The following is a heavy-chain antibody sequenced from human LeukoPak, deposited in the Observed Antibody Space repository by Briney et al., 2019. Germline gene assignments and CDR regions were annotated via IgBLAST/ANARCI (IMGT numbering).Heavy chain of an antibody. CDR3: AKESRASSSWYVATGNYFDY. CDR1: GFTFSSYG. D-gene: IGHD6-13*01. Sequence: PGRSLRLSCAASGFTFSSYGMHWVRQAPDKGLEWVAVISYDGSNKYYADSVKGRFTISRDNSKNTLYLQMNSLRAEDTAVYYCAKESRASSSWYVATGNYFDYWGQGTLVTVSS. J-gene: IGHJ4*02. V-gene: IGHV3-30*18. CDR2: ISYDGSNK.